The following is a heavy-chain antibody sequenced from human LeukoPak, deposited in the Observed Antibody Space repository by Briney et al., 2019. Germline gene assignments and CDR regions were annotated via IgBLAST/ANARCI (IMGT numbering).Heavy chain of an antibody. CDR3: AKYPEKIGYSDGSLDF. V-gene: IGHV3-30*02. J-gene: IGHJ4*02. D-gene: IGHD3-22*01. CDR1: GFTFNIFG. CDR2: IRNDGTHE. Sequence: GGSLRLSCTASGFTFNIFGMYWVRQAPGKGLEWVAFIRNDGTHEKYGDSVKGRFTISRDNSKNTLYLLMNSLRGEDTAIYYCAKYPEKIGYSDGSLDFGGRGPRVSVS.